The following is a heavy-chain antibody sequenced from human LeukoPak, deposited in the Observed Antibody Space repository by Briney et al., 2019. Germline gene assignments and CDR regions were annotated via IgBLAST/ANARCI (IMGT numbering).Heavy chain of an antibody. J-gene: IGHJ4*02. Sequence: SETLSLTCDVSGHSIRSGSYWGWIWQPPGKGLEWIGSIYRSGNTYYNSSLKSRLIISVDTSKNQISLKLSSVAAADTAIYYCARGRGGSGDRVIFDIWGQGTLVTISS. CDR3: ARGRGGSGDRVIFDI. CDR2: IYRSGNT. CDR1: GHSIRSGSY. V-gene: IGHV4-38-2*01. D-gene: IGHD1-26*01.